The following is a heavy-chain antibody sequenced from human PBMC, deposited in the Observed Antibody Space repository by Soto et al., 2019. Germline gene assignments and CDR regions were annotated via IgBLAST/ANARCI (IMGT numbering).Heavy chain of an antibody. D-gene: IGHD6-19*01. CDR2: ISSSSSYI. Sequence: EVQLVESGGGLVKPGGSLRLSCAASGFTFSSYSMNWVRQAPGKGLEWVSSISSSSSYIYYADSVKGRFTISRDNAKNTRYLQMIRLRAEDTAVYYCASDYRRSPVAEWNWGQGTLVT. V-gene: IGHV3-21*01. CDR1: GFTFSSYS. J-gene: IGHJ1*01. CDR3: ASDYRRSPVAEWN.